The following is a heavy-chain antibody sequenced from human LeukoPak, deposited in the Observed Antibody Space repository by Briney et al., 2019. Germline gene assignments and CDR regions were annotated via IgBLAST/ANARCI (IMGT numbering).Heavy chain of an antibody. CDR1: GFTFDDYA. V-gene: IGHV3-9*01. J-gene: IGHJ3*02. Sequence: GGSLRLSCAASGFTFDDYAMPWVRQTPGKGLEWVSGISWNSGSIGYADSVKGRFTISRDNAKNSLYLQMNSLRAEDTAVYYCARGSMIQDALDIWGQGTMVTVSS. CDR3: ARGSMIQDALDI. D-gene: IGHD5-18*01. CDR2: ISWNSGSI.